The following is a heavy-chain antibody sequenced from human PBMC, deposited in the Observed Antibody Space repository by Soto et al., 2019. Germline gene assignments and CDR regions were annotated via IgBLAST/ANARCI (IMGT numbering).Heavy chain of an antibody. D-gene: IGHD6-6*01. CDR2: IYYSGST. CDR3: ARDRSSSSSVLDY. V-gene: IGHV4-31*03. Sequence: QVQLQESGPGLVKPSQTLSLTCTVSGGSTSSGGYYWSWIRQHPGKGLEWIGYIYYSGSTYYNPSLKSRVTISVDTSKNQFSLKLSSVTAADTAVYYCARDRSSSSSVLDYWGQGTLVTVSS. J-gene: IGHJ4*02. CDR1: GGSTSSGGYY.